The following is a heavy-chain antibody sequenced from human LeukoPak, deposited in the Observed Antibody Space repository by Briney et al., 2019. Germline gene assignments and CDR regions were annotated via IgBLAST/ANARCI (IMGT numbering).Heavy chain of an antibody. V-gene: IGHV3-30*04. CDR1: RFTFSNYA. Sequence: PGGSLRLSCAASRFTFSNYAMHWVRQAPGKGLEWVAVISYDGSNKYYADSVKGRFTISRDNSKNTLYLQMNSLRAEDTAVYYCAKVHSSSWYYFDYWGQGTLVTVSS. J-gene: IGHJ4*02. D-gene: IGHD6-13*01. CDR2: ISYDGSNK. CDR3: AKVHSSSWYYFDY.